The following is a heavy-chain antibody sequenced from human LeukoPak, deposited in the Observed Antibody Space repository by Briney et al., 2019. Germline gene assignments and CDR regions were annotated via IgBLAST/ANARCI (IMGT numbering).Heavy chain of an antibody. CDR2: IYYSGST. CDR1: GGSISSNY. CDR3: ARFPRIQLWSSYGMDV. D-gene: IGHD5-18*01. Sequence: PSETLSLTCTVSGGSISSNYWSWIRQPPGKGLEWIGYIYYSGSTNYNPSLKSRVTISVDTSKNQFSLKLSSVTAAGTAVYYCARFPRIQLWSSYGMDVWGQGTTVTVSS. J-gene: IGHJ6*02. V-gene: IGHV4-59*12.